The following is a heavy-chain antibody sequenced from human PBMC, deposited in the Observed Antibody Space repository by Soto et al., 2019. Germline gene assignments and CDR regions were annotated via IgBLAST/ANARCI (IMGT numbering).Heavy chain of an antibody. CDR1: GYNFTSSD. CDR2: VNPNSGNT. D-gene: IGHD2-2*01. J-gene: IGHJ4*02. V-gene: IGHV1-8*01. CDR3: VAMGQHLEY. Sequence: QVQLVQSGAEVKKPGASVKVSCKVSGYNFTSSDINWVRQATGQGLEWMGWVNPNSGNTAYAQKLQGRVTMTRNTSISTAYMELRGLRSEVTGVYYCVAMGQHLEYWGQGTLVTVS.